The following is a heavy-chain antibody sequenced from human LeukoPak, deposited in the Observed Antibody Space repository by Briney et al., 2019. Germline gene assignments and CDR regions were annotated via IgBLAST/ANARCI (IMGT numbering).Heavy chain of an antibody. D-gene: IGHD3-10*01. CDR2: NSFTGSA. CDR1: GGPIRSYF. Sequence: PAETLSLTCTVSGGPIRSYFWSWIRQSPGKGLEFIGFNSFTGSANYNPSLKSRVRISLEASRSQFSLRLSSVTAADTAVYYCATARVMYGSEYWGQGTLVTVSS. V-gene: IGHV4-59*01. J-gene: IGHJ4*02. CDR3: ATARVMYGSEY.